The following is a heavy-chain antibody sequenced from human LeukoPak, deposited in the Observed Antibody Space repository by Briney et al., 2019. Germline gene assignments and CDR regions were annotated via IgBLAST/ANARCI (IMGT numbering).Heavy chain of an antibody. D-gene: IGHD4-17*01. V-gene: IGHV4-59*01. CDR1: GGSISSYY. CDR3: ARDATATTWGGFDY. CDR2: IYYSGST. Sequence: SETLSLTCTVSGGSISSYYWSWIRQPPGKGLEWIGYIYYSGSTNYNPSLKSRVTISVDTSKNQFSLKLSSVTAADTAVYYCARDATATTWGGFDYWGQGTLVTVSS. J-gene: IGHJ4*02.